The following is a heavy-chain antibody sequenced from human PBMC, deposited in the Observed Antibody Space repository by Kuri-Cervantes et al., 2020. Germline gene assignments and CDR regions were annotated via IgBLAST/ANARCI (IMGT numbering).Heavy chain of an antibody. Sequence: GEPLKISCAASGFTFSSYAMSWVRQAPGKGLEWVSAISGSGGSTYYADSVKGRFTISRDNSKNTLYLQMNSLRAEDTAVYYCASEYCSGGSCYSVDAFDIWGQGTMVTVSS. CDR3: ASEYCSGGSCYSVDAFDI. J-gene: IGHJ3*02. V-gene: IGHV3-23*01. CDR2: ISGSGGST. D-gene: IGHD2-15*01. CDR1: GFTFSSYA.